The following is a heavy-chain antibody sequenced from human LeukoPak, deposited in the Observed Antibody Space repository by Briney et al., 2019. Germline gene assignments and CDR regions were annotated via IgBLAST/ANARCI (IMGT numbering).Heavy chain of an antibody. D-gene: IGHD1-7*01. CDR1: EFTVTSYY. J-gene: IGHJ4*02. CDR3: ASCRWNYHYFQS. V-gene: IGHV3-66*01. CDR2: IYTGGNT. Sequence: GGSLRLSCAASEFTVTSYYMTWVRQAPGKGLEWVSLIYTGGNTYYADSVKDRFTISRDTSRNTLYLQMNGLRADDTAVYYCASCRWNYHYFQSWGQGTLVTVSS.